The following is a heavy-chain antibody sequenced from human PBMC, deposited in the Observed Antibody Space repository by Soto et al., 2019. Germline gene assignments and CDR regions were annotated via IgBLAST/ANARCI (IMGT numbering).Heavy chain of an antibody. V-gene: IGHV3-23*01. J-gene: IGHJ4*02. CDR2: LSASSDNT. CDR3: AKDESNSNPLYYFDY. Sequence: PWGSLRLSCAASGFTFSIYAMTWVRQAPGKGLEWVSSLSASSDNTYYADSVKGRFTISRDNSKNTLYLQMNSLRAEDTDVYYCAKDESNSNPLYYFDYWGQGTLVTVSS. D-gene: IGHD4-4*01. CDR1: GFTFSIYA.